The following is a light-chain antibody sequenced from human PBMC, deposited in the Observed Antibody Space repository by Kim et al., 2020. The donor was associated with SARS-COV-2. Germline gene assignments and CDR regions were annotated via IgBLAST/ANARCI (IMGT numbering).Light chain of an antibody. Sequence: DIQMTQSPSTLSASVGDRVTITCRASQSISNWLAWYQQKPGKAPKLLINDASSLESGVPSRFSGSGTGTEFTLTISSLQPDDFATYYCQQYRNLWTFGQGTKVDMK. CDR2: DAS. J-gene: IGKJ1*01. CDR1: QSISNW. V-gene: IGKV1-5*01. CDR3: QQYRNLWT.